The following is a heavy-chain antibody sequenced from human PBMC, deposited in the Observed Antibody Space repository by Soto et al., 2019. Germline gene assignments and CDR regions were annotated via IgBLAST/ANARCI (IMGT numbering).Heavy chain of an antibody. CDR2: IYYSGST. CDR3: ASSVRHGAPHHDYSYYYYYGMDV. J-gene: IGHJ6*02. CDR1: GGSISSGGYY. Sequence: PSETLSLTCTVSGGSISSGGYYWSWIRQHPGKGLEWIGYIYYSGSTYYNPSLKSRVTISVDTSKNQFSLKLSSVTAADTAVYYCASSVRHGAPHHDYSYYYYYGMDVWGQGTTVTVSS. D-gene: IGHD5-12*01. V-gene: IGHV4-31*03.